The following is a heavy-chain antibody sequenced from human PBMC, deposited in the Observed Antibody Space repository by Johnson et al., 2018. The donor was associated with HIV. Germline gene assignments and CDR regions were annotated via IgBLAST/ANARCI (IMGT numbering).Heavy chain of an antibody. D-gene: IGHD3-10*01. CDR3: ARDKGRGAFDI. Sequence: VQLVESGGALVQPGGSLRLSCAASGFTVSSNYMSWVRQAPGKGLEWVSVIFSVGNTYYADSVKGRVTISRDNAKKSLYLQMNSLRAEDTAVYYCARDKGRGAFDIWGQGTMVTVSS. J-gene: IGHJ3*02. V-gene: IGHV3-66*01. CDR1: GFTVSSNY. CDR2: IFSVGNT.